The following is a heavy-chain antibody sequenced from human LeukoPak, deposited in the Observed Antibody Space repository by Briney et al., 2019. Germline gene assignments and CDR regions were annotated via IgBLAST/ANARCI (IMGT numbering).Heavy chain of an antibody. D-gene: IGHD5-18*01. J-gene: IGHJ3*02. V-gene: IGHV3-48*02. CDR3: ARDREIQLWSDAFDI. Sequence: GRSLRLSCAACGFTFSSYSMNWVRQAPGKGLESVSYISSSSSTIYDADSVKGRFTISRDNAKNSLYLQINSRRDEDTAVYYCARDREIQLWSDAFDIWGQGTMVTVSS. CDR2: ISSSSSTI. CDR1: GFTFSSYS.